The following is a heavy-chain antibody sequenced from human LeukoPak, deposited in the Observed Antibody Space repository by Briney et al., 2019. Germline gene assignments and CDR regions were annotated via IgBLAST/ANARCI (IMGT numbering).Heavy chain of an antibody. Sequence: ASVKVSCKASGGTFSSYAISWVRQAPGQGLEWMGRIIPILGIANYAQKFQGRVTITADKSTSTAYMELSNLRSEDTAVYYCARVAHYYGSGLDWFDPWGQGTLVTVSS. V-gene: IGHV1-69*04. CDR2: IIPILGIA. D-gene: IGHD3-10*01. CDR3: ARVAHYYGSGLDWFDP. CDR1: GGTFSSYA. J-gene: IGHJ5*02.